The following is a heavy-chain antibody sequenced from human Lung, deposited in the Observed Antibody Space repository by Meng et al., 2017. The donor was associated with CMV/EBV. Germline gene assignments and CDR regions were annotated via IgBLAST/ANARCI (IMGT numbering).Heavy chain of an antibody. D-gene: IGHD3-9*01. Sequence: SXXVSCKASGYTFTDFDIHWLRRAPGRGPEWVGWINPKSGGTNYTQKFEGRVTMTTDTSTRTVYLEIDRLRTDDTAMYYCARDVDCGAADYWGQGTLVTVSS. CDR3: ARDVDCGAADY. CDR2: INPKSGGT. CDR1: GYTFTDFD. J-gene: IGHJ4*02. V-gene: IGHV1-2*02.